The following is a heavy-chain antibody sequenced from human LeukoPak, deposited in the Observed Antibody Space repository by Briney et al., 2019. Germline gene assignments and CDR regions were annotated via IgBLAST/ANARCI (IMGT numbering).Heavy chain of an antibody. CDR2: INPNSGGT. CDR3: AREIPLMAAFDI. D-gene: IGHD5-24*01. J-gene: IGHJ3*02. Sequence: ASVTLSCKASGYTFTGYYMHWVRQAPGQGLEWMGWINPNSGGTNYAQKFQGRVTMTRDTSISTAYMELSRLRSDDTAVYYCAREIPLMAAFDIWGQGTMVTVSS. CDR1: GYTFTGYY. V-gene: IGHV1-2*02.